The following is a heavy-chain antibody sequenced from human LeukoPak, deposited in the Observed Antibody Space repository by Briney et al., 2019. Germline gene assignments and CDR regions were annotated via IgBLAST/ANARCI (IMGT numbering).Heavy chain of an antibody. J-gene: IGHJ4*02. D-gene: IGHD1-26*01. V-gene: IGHV3-48*04. CDR1: GFTFSSYS. Sequence: GGSLRLSCAASGFTFSSYSMNWVRQASGKGLEWISYISSGSGTIYYADSVKGRSTIFRDNAKNTLYLQMNSLRAEDTAVYYCVRDLGGRSGHWGQGTLVTVSS. CDR2: ISSGSGTI. CDR3: VRDLGGRSGH.